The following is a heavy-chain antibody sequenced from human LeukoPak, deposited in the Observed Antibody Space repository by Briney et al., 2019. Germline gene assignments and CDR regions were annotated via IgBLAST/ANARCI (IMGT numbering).Heavy chain of an antibody. CDR1: GGSISGSSYY. J-gene: IGHJ4*02. D-gene: IGHD3-9*01. CDR3: ARHFTILVFDY. V-gene: IGHV4-39*01. Sequence: PSETLSLTCTVSGGSISGSSYYWGWIRQPPGKGLEWIGSIYYSGSTYYNPSLKSRVTISVDTSKNQFSLKLSSVTAADTAVYYCARHFTILVFDYWGQGTLVTVSS. CDR2: IYYSGST.